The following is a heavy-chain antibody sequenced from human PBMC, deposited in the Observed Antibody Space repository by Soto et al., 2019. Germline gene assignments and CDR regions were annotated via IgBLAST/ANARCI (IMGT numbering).Heavy chain of an antibody. CDR3: AKDLLGPGRAYGMDV. D-gene: IGHD7-27*01. CDR2: ISYDGSNK. J-gene: IGHJ6*02. CDR1: GFTFSSYG. Sequence: QVQLVESGGGVVQPGRSLRLSCAASGFTFSSYGMHWVRQAPGKGLEWVAVISYDGSNKYYADSVKGRLTISRDNSKNTLYLQMSSLRAEDTAVDYCAKDLLGPGRAYGMDVWGQGTTVTVSS. V-gene: IGHV3-30*18.